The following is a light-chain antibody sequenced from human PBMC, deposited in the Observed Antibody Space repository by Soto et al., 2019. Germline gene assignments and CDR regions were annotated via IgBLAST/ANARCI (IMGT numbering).Light chain of an antibody. V-gene: IGKV3-15*01. Sequence: EIVLTQSPGTLSLSPGERATLSCRASQSVRTNYLAWYRQKPGQAPRLLIYGVSTRATDIPARFSGSGSGTEFTLTISSLQSEDFAVYYCQQYNNWPPTWTFGQGTKVDIK. J-gene: IGKJ1*01. CDR2: GVS. CDR3: QQYNNWPPTWT. CDR1: QSVRTN.